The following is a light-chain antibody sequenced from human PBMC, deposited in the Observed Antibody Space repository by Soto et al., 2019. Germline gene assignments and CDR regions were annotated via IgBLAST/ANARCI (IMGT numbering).Light chain of an antibody. CDR1: QAVPNN. V-gene: IGKV1-9*01. CDR3: QQYNSYSGT. J-gene: IGKJ1*01. CDR2: EES. Sequence: DIHLTHSPSFLSASVGDRVTITCRPSQAVPNNMAWYQQKPGKPPKLLIYEESTLHSGVPSRFSGRKSGTQFTLTIDSLQPDDFATYYCQQYNSYSGTFGQGTKVDIK.